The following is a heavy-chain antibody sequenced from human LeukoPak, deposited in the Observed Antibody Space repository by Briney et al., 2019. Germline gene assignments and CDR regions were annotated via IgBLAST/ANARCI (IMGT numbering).Heavy chain of an antibody. J-gene: IGHJ4*02. CDR3: ASLLAYCGGDCSENDY. D-gene: IGHD2-21*02. V-gene: IGHV1-69*04. Sequence: SVKVSCKASGGTFSSYAISWVRQAPGQGLEWMGRIIPILGIANYAQKYQGRVTITADKSTSTAYMELSSLRSEDTAVYYCASLLAYCGGDCSENDYWGQGTLVTVSS. CDR1: GGTFSSYA. CDR2: IIPILGIA.